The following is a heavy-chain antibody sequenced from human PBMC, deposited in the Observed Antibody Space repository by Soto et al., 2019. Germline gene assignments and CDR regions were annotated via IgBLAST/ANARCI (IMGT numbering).Heavy chain of an antibody. CDR2: INHSGAT. CDR3: ARLRWEQPWVFDY. CDR1: GGSFSGYY. V-gene: IGHV4-34*02. D-gene: IGHD1-26*01. J-gene: IGHJ4*02. Sequence: QVQLQQWGAGLLKPSETLSLTCAVYGGSFSGYYWRWIRQPPVKGLEWIGEINHSGATNYNPSLKSRVTISVDTSKNQFSLKLSSVTAADTAVFYCARLRWEQPWVFDYWGQGTLVTVSS.